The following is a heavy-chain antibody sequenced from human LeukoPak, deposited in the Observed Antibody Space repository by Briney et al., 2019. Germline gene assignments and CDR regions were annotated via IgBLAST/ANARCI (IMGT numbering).Heavy chain of an antibody. D-gene: IGHD3-22*01. V-gene: IGHV4-39*01. J-gene: IGHJ4*02. CDR1: GGSIRSSNYY. CDR3: ARGQHPAAPSTMYYYDSSGYYFFDY. CDR2: IYYTGGT. Sequence: PSETLSLTCTVSGGSIRSSNYYWGWIRQPPGKGLEWIGCIYYTGGTYYNPSLKSRVTISVDTSKNQFSLKLSSVTAADTAVYYCARGQHPAAPSTMYYYDSSGYYFFDYWGQGTLVTVSS.